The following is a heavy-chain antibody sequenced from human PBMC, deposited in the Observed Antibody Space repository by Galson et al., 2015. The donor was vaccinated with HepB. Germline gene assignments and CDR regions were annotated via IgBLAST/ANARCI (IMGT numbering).Heavy chain of an antibody. J-gene: IGHJ4*02. Sequence: SLRLSCAASGFTFINYPMTWVRQPPGKGLEWVSTISSRTGGTYYADSVKGRFTISRDNSRDTLYLQLNNLRAEDMALYYCVKDGDTYCGGDCFSDHWGQGTLVTVSS. V-gene: IGHV3-23*01. D-gene: IGHD2-21*02. CDR3: VKDGDTYCGGDCFSDH. CDR2: ISSRTGGT. CDR1: GFTFINYP.